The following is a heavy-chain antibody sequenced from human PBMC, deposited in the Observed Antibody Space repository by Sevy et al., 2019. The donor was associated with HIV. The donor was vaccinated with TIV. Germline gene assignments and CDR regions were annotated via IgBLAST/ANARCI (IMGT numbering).Heavy chain of an antibody. J-gene: IGHJ3*02. D-gene: IGHD3-10*01. CDR2: IYYSGST. CDR3: ARNRSGDYYGSGSYSGAFDI. Sequence: SETLSLTCTVSGGSISSSSYYWGWIRQPPGKGLEWIGSIYYSGSTYYNPSLKSRVTISVDTSKNQFSLKLSSVTAADTAVYYCARNRSGDYYGSGSYSGAFDIWGQGTMVTVSS. CDR1: GGSISSSSYY. V-gene: IGHV4-39*01.